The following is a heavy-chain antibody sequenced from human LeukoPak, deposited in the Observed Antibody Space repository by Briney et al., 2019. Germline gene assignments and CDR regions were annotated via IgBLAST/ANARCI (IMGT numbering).Heavy chain of an antibody. D-gene: IGHD3-10*01. J-gene: IGHJ4*02. CDR3: ARDGHAYGRGSPHY. V-gene: IGHV3-11*01. CDR1: GFIFSDYY. CDR2: ISSSGSTK. Sequence: GSLRLSCAASGFIFSDYYMSRIRQAPGKGLEWVSYISSSGSTKYYADSVKGRFTISRDNAKNSYLQMNSLRAEDTAVYYCARDGHAYGRGSPHYWGQGTLVTVSS.